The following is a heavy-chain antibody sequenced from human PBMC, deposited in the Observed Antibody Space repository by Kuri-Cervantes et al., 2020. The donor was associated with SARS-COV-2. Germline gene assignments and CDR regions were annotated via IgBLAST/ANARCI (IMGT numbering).Heavy chain of an antibody. D-gene: IGHD3-10*01. CDR2: RSHDGNNK. V-gene: IGHV3-30*04. CDR3: ARDPFGRKEDYYYYMDV. CDR1: GFTFSDYA. J-gene: IGHJ6*03. Sequence: GESLKISCVGSGFTFSDYAIHWVRQAPGKGLEWVAVRSHDGNNKYYADSVKGRFTTSRDNSKNTLYLQTNSLRAEDTAVYYCARDPFGRKEDYYYYMDVWGKGTTVTVSS.